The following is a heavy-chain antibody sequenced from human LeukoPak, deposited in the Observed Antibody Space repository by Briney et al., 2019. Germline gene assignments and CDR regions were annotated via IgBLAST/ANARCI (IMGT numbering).Heavy chain of an antibody. V-gene: IGHV5-51*01. D-gene: IGHD5-18*01. J-gene: IGHJ4*02. CDR1: GYSFTNYW. CDR2: IHPGDSGT. Sequence: GESLKISCQGSGYSFTNYWIGWVRQLPGKGLEWMGIIHPGDSGTRYSPSFQGQVTMSVDESITTAYLQWSSLRASDSAIYYCARGGTYRYGSSDYWGQGTLVTVSS. CDR3: ARGGTYRYGSSDY.